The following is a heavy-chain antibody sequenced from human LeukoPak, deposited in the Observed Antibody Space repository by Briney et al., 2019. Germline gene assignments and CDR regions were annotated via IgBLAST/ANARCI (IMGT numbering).Heavy chain of an antibody. CDR3: AKGGSPSHNWFNS. Sequence: GVSLRLSCAASGVTFSDYGMHWVRQGPGKGREWVAFIRNDGSYEYYPDSVKGRFTISRDNSRNALFLQMNSLRAEDTAVYYCAKGGSPSHNWFNSWGQGTLVTVSS. CDR2: IRNDGSYE. CDR1: GVTFSDYG. V-gene: IGHV3-30*02. D-gene: IGHD2-15*01. J-gene: IGHJ5*01.